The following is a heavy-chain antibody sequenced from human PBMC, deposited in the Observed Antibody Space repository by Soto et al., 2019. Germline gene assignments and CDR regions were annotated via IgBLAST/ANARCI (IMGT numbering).Heavy chain of an antibody. CDR1: GCSISSSNW. D-gene: IGHD1-26*01. CDR3: ARGELIVGATMDYYYYGMDV. J-gene: IGHJ6*02. Sequence: SETLSLTCAVSGCSISSSNWWSWVRQPPGKGLEWIGEIYNSGSTNYNPSLKSRVTISVDKSKNQFSLKLSAVTAADTAVYYYARGELIVGATMDYYYYGMDVWGQGTTVTVSS. CDR2: IYNSGST. V-gene: IGHV4-4*02.